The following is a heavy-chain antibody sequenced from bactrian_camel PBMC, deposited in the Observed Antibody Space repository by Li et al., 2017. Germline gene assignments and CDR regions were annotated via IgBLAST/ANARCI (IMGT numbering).Heavy chain of an antibody. Sequence: QLGESGGGGGQAGGSRRLACGASGDTDNRYRMGGFPQAPGQKREGVAAIERSGKITYADSVLGRFTISRANAQNTLYLQMNNLKPEDTAMYYCAADPRDVWGQNRMGCYVGRPDFAYWGQVPQVTVS. V-gene: IGHV3S53*01. CDR1: GDTDNRYR. D-gene: IGHD3*01. CDR2: IERSGKI. CDR3: AADPRDVWGQNRMGCYVGRPDFAY. J-gene: IGHJ6*01.